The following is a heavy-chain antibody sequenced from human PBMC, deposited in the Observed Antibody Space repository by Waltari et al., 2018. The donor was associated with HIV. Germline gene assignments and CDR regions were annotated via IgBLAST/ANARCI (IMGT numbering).Heavy chain of an antibody. V-gene: IGHV4-39*01. CDR3: ARFHYYGSGGYYYYFDY. J-gene: IGHJ4*02. CDR1: GGSISSSSYY. D-gene: IGHD3-10*01. CDR2: IYYSGSP. Sequence: QLQLQESGPGLVKPSETLSLTCTVSGGSISSSSYYWGWIRQPPGKGLEWIGNIYYSGSPYYNPSLKSRVTISVDTSKNQFSLKLSSVTAADTAVYYCARFHYYGSGGYYYYFDYWGQGTLVTVSS.